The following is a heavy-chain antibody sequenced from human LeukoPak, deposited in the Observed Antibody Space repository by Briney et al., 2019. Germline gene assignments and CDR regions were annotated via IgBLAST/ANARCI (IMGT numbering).Heavy chain of an antibody. Sequence: GGPLRLSCAASGFTFSSYSMNWVRQAPGKGLEWVSSISSSSSYIYYADSVKGRFTISRDNAKNSLYLQMNSLRAEDTAVYYCARELISNYGSGSYSYYYYYYGMDVWGKGTTVTVSS. D-gene: IGHD3-10*01. CDR1: GFTFSSYS. V-gene: IGHV3-21*01. J-gene: IGHJ6*04. CDR2: ISSSSSYI. CDR3: ARELISNYGSGSYSYYYYYYGMDV.